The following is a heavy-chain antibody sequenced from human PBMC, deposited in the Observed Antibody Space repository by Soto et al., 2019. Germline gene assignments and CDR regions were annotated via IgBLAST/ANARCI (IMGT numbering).Heavy chain of an antibody. V-gene: IGHV3-30-3*01. CDR1: GFTFSSYA. Sequence: GGSLRLSCAASGFTFSSYAMHWVRQAPGKGLEWVAVISYDGSNKYYADSVKGRFTISRDNSKNTLYLQMNSLRAEDTAVYYCARDQRIYYDSSGYGLDYWGQGTLVTVSS. CDR2: ISYDGSNK. J-gene: IGHJ4*02. D-gene: IGHD3-22*01. CDR3: ARDQRIYYDSSGYGLDY.